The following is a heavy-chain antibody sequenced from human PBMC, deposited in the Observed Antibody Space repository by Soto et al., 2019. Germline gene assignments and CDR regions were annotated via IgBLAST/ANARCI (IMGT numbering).Heavy chain of an antibody. D-gene: IGHD6-19*01. J-gene: IGHJ4*02. Sequence: EVQLVESGGGLVQPGGSLRLSCAASGFTFSNYWMHWVRQAPGKGLVWVLRINSDGSSTSYADSVKGRFTISRDNAKNTLYLQMNSLRAEDTDVYYSALEGSIAVADGPPRRFDYWGQGTLVTVYS. V-gene: IGHV3-74*01. CDR1: GFTFSNYW. CDR3: ALEGSIAVADGPPRRFDY. CDR2: INSDGSST.